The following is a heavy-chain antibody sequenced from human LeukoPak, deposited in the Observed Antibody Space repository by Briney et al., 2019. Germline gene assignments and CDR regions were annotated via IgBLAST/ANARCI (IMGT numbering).Heavy chain of an antibody. CDR1: GGSISSSSYY. D-gene: IGHD3-3*01. V-gene: IGHV4-39*07. Sequence: SETLSLTCTVSGGSISSSSYYWGWIRQPPGKGLEWIGSIYYSGSTYYNPSLKSRVTMSVDTSKNQFSLKLSSVTAADTAVYYCARDHYDFWSAKDWYFDLWGRGTLVTVSS. CDR3: ARDHYDFWSAKDWYFDL. CDR2: IYYSGST. J-gene: IGHJ2*01.